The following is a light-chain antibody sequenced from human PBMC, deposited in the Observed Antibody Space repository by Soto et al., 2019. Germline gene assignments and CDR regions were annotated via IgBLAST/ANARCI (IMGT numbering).Light chain of an antibody. Sequence: QSALTQPASVSGSPGQSITISCSGTSSDIGGYDYVSWYQQHPGKVPKLMIYHVTNRPSGVSNRFSGSKSGNTASLTISGLQAEDEADYYCSSYTSSDTWVFGGGTKLTVL. V-gene: IGLV2-14*03. CDR1: SSDIGGYDY. CDR2: HVT. J-gene: IGLJ3*02. CDR3: SSYTSSDTWV.